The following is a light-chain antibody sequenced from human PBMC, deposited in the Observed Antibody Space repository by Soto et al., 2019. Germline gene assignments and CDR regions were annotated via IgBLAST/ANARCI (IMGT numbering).Light chain of an antibody. CDR3: QQYSGYSRT. J-gene: IGKJ1*01. Sequence: DIPMTQSPSSLSASVGDRVTITCRASQSLNRWLAWYQQKPGKAPKLLIYEASSLESGVPSRFSGRGSGTEFTLTISSLQPDDFATYYCQQYSGYSRTFGQGTKVEIK. CDR1: QSLNRW. CDR2: EAS. V-gene: IGKV1-5*03.